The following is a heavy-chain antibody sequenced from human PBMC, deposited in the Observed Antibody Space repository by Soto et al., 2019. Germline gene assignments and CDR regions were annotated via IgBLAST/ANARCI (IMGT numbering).Heavy chain of an antibody. CDR3: ARPASSGHSAPFDY. CDR2: IYPGDSDT. V-gene: IGHV5-51*01. CDR1: GYTFTSYW. Sequence: EVQLVQSGAEVKKPGESLQISCKGSGYTFTSYWIGWVRQMSGKGLEWMGIIYPGDSDTRYSPSFQGQVTISADKSINTAYLQWNSLKASDSARYYCARPASSGHSAPFDYWGQGTLVTVSS. J-gene: IGHJ4*02. D-gene: IGHD6-19*01.